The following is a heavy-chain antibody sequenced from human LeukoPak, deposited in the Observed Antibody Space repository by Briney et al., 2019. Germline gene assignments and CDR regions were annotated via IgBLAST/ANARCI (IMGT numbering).Heavy chain of an antibody. CDR2: ISSSTTII. J-gene: IGHJ4*02. Sequence: GGSLRLSCAASGFTLSGFGMNWVRQAPGKGLEWVSYISSSTTIIYYADSVKGRFIISRDNAKNTLYLQMNSLRAEDTAVYYCAKGPRGPFDYWGQGTLVTVSS. CDR1: GFTLSGFG. CDR3: AKGPRGPFDY. V-gene: IGHV3-48*01.